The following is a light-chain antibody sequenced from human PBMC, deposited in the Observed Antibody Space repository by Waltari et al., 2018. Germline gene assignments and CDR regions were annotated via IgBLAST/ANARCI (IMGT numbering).Light chain of an antibody. CDR2: DVT. V-gene: IGLV2-14*03. J-gene: IGLJ1*01. CDR3: CSYARSNTYV. CDR1: SNDVGGYNS. Sequence: QSALTQPASVSGSPGQSITISCTGTSNDVGGYNSISWYQQHPGKAPKLIIYDVTKRPSGVSDRFAGSKSGNTASLTISGLQAEDEADYYCCSYARSNTYVFGTGTKVTVL.